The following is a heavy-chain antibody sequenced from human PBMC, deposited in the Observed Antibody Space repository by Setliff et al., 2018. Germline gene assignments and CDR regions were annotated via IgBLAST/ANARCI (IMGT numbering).Heavy chain of an antibody. CDR2: INPDGSEK. CDR3: FGAGTCSY. CDR1: GFTYKNDW. Sequence: GGSLRLSCGASGFTYKNDWVSWVRQAPGKGLEWLASINPDGSEKYYVDSVKGRFTISRDNAKNSLSLQMNSLRTEDTAVYYCFGAGTCSYWGQGTQVTVPS. V-gene: IGHV3-7*01. D-gene: IGHD3-10*01. J-gene: IGHJ4*02.